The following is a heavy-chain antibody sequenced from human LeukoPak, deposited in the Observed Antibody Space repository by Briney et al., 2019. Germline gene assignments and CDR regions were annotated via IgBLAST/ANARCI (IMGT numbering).Heavy chain of an antibody. CDR3: AAYCSGGSCYSSDYYYMDV. V-gene: IGHV4-61*02. CDR1: GGSISSGSYY. Sequence: SETLSLTCTVSGGSISSGSYYWSWIRQPAGKGLEWIGRIYTSGSTNYNPSLKSRVTISVDTSKNQFSLKLSSVTAADTAVYYCAAYCSGGSCYSSDYYYMDVWGKGTTVTISS. CDR2: IYTSGST. D-gene: IGHD2-15*01. J-gene: IGHJ6*03.